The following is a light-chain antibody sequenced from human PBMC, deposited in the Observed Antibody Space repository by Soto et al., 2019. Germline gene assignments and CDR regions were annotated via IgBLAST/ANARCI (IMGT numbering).Light chain of an antibody. V-gene: IGKV3-15*01. Sequence: EIVMTQSPSSLSVSPGERATLSCRASQGVTANLAWYQQKPGQAPRLLIYNGVTRATGIPARFTGSGSGREYTLTINSLQSEDVAMYYCQQYNTWPPFTFGPGTKVELK. CDR3: QQYNTWPPFT. CDR1: QGVTAN. J-gene: IGKJ3*01. CDR2: NGV.